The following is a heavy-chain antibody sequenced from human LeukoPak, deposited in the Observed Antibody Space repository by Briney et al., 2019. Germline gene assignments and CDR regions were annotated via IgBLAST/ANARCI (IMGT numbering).Heavy chain of an antibody. V-gene: IGHV5-51*01. Sequence: KHGESLKISCKGSGYSFSNYWIGWVRQMPGKGLEWMGIIYPGDSDTRYSPSFQGQVTISADKSISTAYLQWSSLKASDTAMYYCAKLYRESDYYDSSGYLDYWGQGTLVTVSS. CDR2: IYPGDSDT. CDR3: AKLYRESDYYDSSGYLDY. CDR1: GYSFSNYW. J-gene: IGHJ4*02. D-gene: IGHD3-22*01.